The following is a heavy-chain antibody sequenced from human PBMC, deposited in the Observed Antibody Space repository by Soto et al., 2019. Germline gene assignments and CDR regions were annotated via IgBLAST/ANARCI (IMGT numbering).Heavy chain of an antibody. CDR1: GGIFNSCS. CDR3: AGSGYCTSANCRRPDFYTIDV. V-gene: IGHV1-69*06. CDR2: ILPIFGTT. D-gene: IGHD2-2*01. J-gene: IGHJ6*02. Sequence: SVKVSCKASGGIFNSCSIIWVRQAPGQGLEWMGGILPIFGTTNYAQKFQGRVTITADKSASTAYMELSSLTSKDTAVYYCAGSGYCTSANCRRPDFYTIDVWGQGTMVTVSS.